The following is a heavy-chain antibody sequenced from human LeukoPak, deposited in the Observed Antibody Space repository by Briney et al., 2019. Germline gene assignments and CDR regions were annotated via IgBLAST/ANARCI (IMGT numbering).Heavy chain of an antibody. CDR1: GYTFTSYG. CDR2: ISAYNGNT. Sequence: GASVKVSCKSSGYTFTSYGFTWVRQAPGQGLEWMGWISAYNGNTNYARELQGRVIMTTDTSTSTVYTELRSLRSDDTAVYYCARGGKDGMDVWGRGTTVTVSS. J-gene: IGHJ6*02. D-gene: IGHD4-23*01. V-gene: IGHV1-18*01. CDR3: ARGGKDGMDV.